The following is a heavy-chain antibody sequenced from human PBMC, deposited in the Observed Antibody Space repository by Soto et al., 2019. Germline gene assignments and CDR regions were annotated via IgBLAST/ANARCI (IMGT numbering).Heavy chain of an antibody. Sequence: EVQLVESGGGLVQPGGSLRLSCAASGFNFNDAYMTWVSRAPGEGLEWVASINHDASEKNFVDSVRGRFTISRSNTERSLFLQMNSLRAEDTAVYYCALGKGWLRFTSPSHWGQGTLVTVSS. CDR3: ALGKGWLRFTSPSH. D-gene: IGHD5-12*01. CDR2: INHDASEK. V-gene: IGHV3-7*03. J-gene: IGHJ4*02. CDR1: GFNFNDAY.